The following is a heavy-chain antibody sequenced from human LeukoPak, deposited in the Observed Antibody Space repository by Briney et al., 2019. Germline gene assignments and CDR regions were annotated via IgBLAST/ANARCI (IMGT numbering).Heavy chain of an antibody. CDR2: IYPGDSDT. V-gene: IGHV5-51*01. D-gene: IGHD2-2*01. CDR1: GYNFSNYW. CDR3: ARQRHLGYCSSTSCYAFDY. Sequence: GESLNISCKGSGYNFSNYWIAWVRQMPGKGLECMGVIYPGDSDTRYSPSFQGQVTISTDKSISTAYLQWSSLKASDTAMYYCARQRHLGYCSSTSCYAFDYWGQGTLVTVSS. J-gene: IGHJ4*02.